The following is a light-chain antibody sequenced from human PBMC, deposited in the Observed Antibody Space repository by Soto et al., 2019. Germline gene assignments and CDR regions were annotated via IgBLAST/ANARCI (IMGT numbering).Light chain of an antibody. V-gene: IGKV3-11*01. CDR1: QSVSSY. CDR3: QQHRIT. J-gene: IGKJ5*01. CDR2: DAS. Sequence: EIVLTHSPATLSLSPGERATLSCRASQSVSSYLAWYQQKPGQAPRLLIYDASNRATGIPARFSGSGSGTDFTFSISCLETEDFAVYYCQQHRITFGQGTRLEIK.